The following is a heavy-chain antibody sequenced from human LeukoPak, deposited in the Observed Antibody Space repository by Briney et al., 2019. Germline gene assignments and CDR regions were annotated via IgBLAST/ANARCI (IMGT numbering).Heavy chain of an antibody. CDR1: GYIFISYA. CDR3: ARGIYYGSGRGPMDV. CDR2: INAGNGNT. Sequence: ASVKVSCKASGYIFISYAMHWVRQAPGQRPECMGWINAGNGNTDYSQKFQGRVTISRDTSASTAYMELSSLRSEDTAVYYCARGIYYGSGRGPMDVWGQGTTVTVSS. D-gene: IGHD3-10*01. J-gene: IGHJ6*02. V-gene: IGHV1-3*01.